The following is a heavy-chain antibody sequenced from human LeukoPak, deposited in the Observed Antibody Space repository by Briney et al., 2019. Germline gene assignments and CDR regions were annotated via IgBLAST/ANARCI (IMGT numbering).Heavy chain of an antibody. CDR2: INQDASEK. J-gene: IGHJ4*02. V-gene: IGHV3-7*01. D-gene: IGHD3-10*01. Sequence: HPGGSLRLSCAGSGFIFSSYWMSWVRQAPGKGLEWVANINQDASEKYYVDSVKGRFTISRDNAKNSLYLQMNSLRAEDTAVYYCARDPAPFVYYASDYWGQGTLVTASS. CDR1: GFIFSSYW. CDR3: ARDPAPFVYYASDY.